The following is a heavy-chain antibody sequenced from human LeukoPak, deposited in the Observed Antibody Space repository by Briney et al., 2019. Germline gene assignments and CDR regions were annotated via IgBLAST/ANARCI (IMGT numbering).Heavy chain of an antibody. CDR1: GYIFTDYY. D-gene: IGHD2-15*01. J-gene: IGHJ3*02. CDR2: INPNSGGT. V-gene: IGHV1/OR15-1*02. Sequence: ASVKVSCKASGYIFTDYYMHWVRQAPGQELGWMGRINPNSGGTNYAQKFQGRVTMTRDTSISTAYTELSSLRSEDTATYYCAREARLVAAIEGDAFDIWGQGTMVTVSS. CDR3: AREARLVAAIEGDAFDI.